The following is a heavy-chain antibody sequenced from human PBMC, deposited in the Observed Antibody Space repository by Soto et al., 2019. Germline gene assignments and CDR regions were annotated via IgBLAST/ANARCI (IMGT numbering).Heavy chain of an antibody. CDR3: GSVFEH. Sequence: EVQLVESGGGLVQPGGSLRLSCAASGFTFRDFWIHWVRQVPGKGLMWVSRVDNDGSGTSYADSVKGRFTMSRDNAKNTVYLQMNSLRVDDTAVYYCGSVFEHWGQGIMVTVSS. CDR2: VDNDGSGT. J-gene: IGHJ4*02. V-gene: IGHV3-74*01. D-gene: IGHD3-10*01. CDR1: GFTFRDFW.